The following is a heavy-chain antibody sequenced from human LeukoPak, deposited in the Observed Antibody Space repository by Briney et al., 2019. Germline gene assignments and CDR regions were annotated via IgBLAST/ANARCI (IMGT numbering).Heavy chain of an antibody. Sequence: GGSLRLSCAASGFTFSNYEMNWVRQAPGKGLEWVSYISSSGSTIYYADSVKGRFTISRDNAKNSLYLQMNSLRAEDTAVYYCARDAGNSSSWYYYYYYYMDVWGKGTTVTISS. CDR2: ISSSGSTI. D-gene: IGHD6-13*01. V-gene: IGHV3-48*03. J-gene: IGHJ6*03. CDR3: ARDAGNSSSWYYYYYYYMDV. CDR1: GFTFSNYE.